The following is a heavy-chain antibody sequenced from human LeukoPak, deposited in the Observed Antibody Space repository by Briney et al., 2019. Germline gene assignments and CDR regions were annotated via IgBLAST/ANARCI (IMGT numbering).Heavy chain of an antibody. CDR3: ARNVLRYFEPNQAGY. CDR2: ISAYNGNT. J-gene: IGHJ4*02. D-gene: IGHD3-9*01. CDR1: GYTFTSYG. Sequence: ASVKVSCKASGYTFTSYGISWVRQAPGQGLEWMGWISAYNGNTNYAQKLQGRVTMTTDTSTSTAYMELRSLRSDDTAVYYCARNVLRYFEPNQAGYWGQGTLVTVSS. V-gene: IGHV1-18*01.